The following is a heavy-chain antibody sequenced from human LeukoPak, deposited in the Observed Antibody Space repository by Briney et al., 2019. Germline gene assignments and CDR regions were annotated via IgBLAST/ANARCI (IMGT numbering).Heavy chain of an antibody. Sequence: ASVKVSCKASGYTFTSYYIHWVRQAPGQGLEWMGIMNPSDGSTSCAQKFRGRVTMTRDTSTTTVYMEMSNLSSEDTAMYYCAKSRTTGSASSDYWGQGTLVTVSS. J-gene: IGHJ4*02. CDR1: GYTFTSYY. CDR3: AKSRTTGSASSDY. D-gene: IGHD2-8*02. CDR2: MNPSDGST. V-gene: IGHV1-46*01.